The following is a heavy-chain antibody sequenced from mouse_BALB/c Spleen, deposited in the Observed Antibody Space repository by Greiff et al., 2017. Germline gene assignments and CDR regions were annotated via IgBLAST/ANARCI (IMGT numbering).Heavy chain of an antibody. CDR2: IRSKSNNYAT. CDR3: VREGYGSSYDY. D-gene: IGHD1-1*01. CDR1: GFTFNTNA. V-gene: IGHV10S3*01. Sequence: GGGLVQPKGSLKLSCAASGFTFNTNAMNWVRQAPGKGLEWVARIRSKSNNYATYYADSVKDRFTISRDDSQSMLYLQMNNLKTEDTAMYYCVREGYGSSYDYWGQGTTLTVSS. J-gene: IGHJ2*01.